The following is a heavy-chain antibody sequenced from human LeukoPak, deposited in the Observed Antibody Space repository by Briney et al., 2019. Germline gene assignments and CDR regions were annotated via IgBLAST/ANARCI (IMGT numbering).Heavy chain of an antibody. Sequence: SETLSLTCVVSGGSVSGYYWGWIRQPPGRGLEWIGYVYYSGSTNYNPSFKSRITISVDTSRNQFSLQLSSVTAADTAVYYCARIHRYCSGGACYVLDNWGQGTLVAVSA. V-gene: IGHV4-59*02. CDR3: ARIHRYCSGGACYVLDN. CDR2: VYYSGST. D-gene: IGHD2-15*01. CDR1: GGSVSGYY. J-gene: IGHJ4*02.